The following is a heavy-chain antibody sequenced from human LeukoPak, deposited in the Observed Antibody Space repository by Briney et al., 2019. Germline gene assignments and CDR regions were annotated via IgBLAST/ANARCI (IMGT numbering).Heavy chain of an antibody. V-gene: IGHV3-23*01. CDR2: ISGSGGST. Sequence: PGGSLRLSCAASGFTFSDYGMNWVRQAPGKGLEWVSAISGSGGSTYYADSVKGRFTISRDNSKNTLYLQMNSLRAEDTAVYYCAKVRYFDWLAFDYWGQGTLVTVSP. J-gene: IGHJ4*02. D-gene: IGHD3-9*01. CDR1: GFTFSDYG. CDR3: AKVRYFDWLAFDY.